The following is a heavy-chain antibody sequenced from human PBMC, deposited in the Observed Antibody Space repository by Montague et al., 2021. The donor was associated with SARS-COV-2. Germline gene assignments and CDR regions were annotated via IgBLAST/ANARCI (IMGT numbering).Heavy chain of an antibody. Sequence: SETLSLTCTVSGGSISSTSYYWGWVRQPPGKGLEWIGSIYHSGSAYFXPSLKSRATISVDTSKNQFSLKVNSVTAADTAVYYCARVPDIGTYWSGDYWGQGTLVTVSS. CDR1: GGSISSTSYY. CDR3: ARVPDIGTYWSGDY. CDR2: IYHSGSA. D-gene: IGHD1-26*01. V-gene: IGHV4-39*07. J-gene: IGHJ4*02.